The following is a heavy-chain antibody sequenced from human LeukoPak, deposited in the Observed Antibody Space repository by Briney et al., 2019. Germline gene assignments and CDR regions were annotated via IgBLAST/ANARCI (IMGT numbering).Heavy chain of an antibody. J-gene: IGHJ6*02. V-gene: IGHV1-8*01. CDR2: MNANSGNT. CDR1: GYTFTSYD. Sequence: GASVKVPCKASGYTFTSYDINWVRQATGQGLEWMGWMNANSGNTGYTQKFQGRVTMTRNTSISTAYMELSSLRSEDTAVYYCAGARSGSYGKYGMDVWGQGTTVTVSS. D-gene: IGHD1-26*01. CDR3: AGARSGSYGKYGMDV.